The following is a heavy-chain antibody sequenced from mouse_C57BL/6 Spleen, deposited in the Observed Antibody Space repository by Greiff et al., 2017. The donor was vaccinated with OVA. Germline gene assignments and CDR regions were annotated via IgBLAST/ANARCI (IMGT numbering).Heavy chain of an antibody. CDR2: INPSSGYT. V-gene: IGHV1-4*01. CDR3: ARYDYDYFDY. J-gene: IGHJ2*01. Sequence: VQLQESGADLARPGASVKMSCKASGYTFTSYTLHWVKQRPGKGLEWIGYINPSSGYTKYNQQVKDTATLTADKSASTTYMQLSSLTSEDSAVYYCARYDYDYFDYWGQGTTLTVSS. CDR1: GYTFTSYT. D-gene: IGHD2-4*01.